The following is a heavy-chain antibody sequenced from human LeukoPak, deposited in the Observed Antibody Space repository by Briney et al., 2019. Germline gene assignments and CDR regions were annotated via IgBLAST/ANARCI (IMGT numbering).Heavy chain of an antibody. CDR3: ARVFSSAYDISFDY. CDR2: TYYRSKWYN. J-gene: IGHJ4*02. V-gene: IGHV6-1*01. D-gene: IGHD5-12*01. CDR1: GDSVSSNSAA. Sequence: SQTLSLTCAISGDSVSSNSAAWNWIRQSPSRGLEWLGRTYYRSKWYNGYAVSVKSRVTINPDTSKNQFSLRLNSVTPEDTAVYYCARVFSSAYDISFDYWGQGTLVTVSS.